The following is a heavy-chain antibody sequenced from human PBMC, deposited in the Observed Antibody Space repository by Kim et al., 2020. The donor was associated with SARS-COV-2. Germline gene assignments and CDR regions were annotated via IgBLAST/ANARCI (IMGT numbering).Heavy chain of an antibody. Sequence: AVSVKSRLSINPDTSTNQFSLQLNSVTPEDTAVYYCARDSVEVARKPFDVWGQGTMVTVSS. CDR3: ARDSVEVARKPFDV. D-gene: IGHD6-19*01. V-gene: IGHV6-1*01. J-gene: IGHJ3*01.